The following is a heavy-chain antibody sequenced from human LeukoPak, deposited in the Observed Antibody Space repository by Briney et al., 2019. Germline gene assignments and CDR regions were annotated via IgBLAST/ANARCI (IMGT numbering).Heavy chain of an antibody. Sequence: SETLSLTCTVSGGSISSSSYYWSWIRQPAGKGLEWIGRIYTSGSTNYNPSLKSRVTISVDTSKNQFSLKLSSVTAADTAVYYCARALSVTTTNLSWFDPWGQGTLVTVSS. V-gene: IGHV4-61*02. J-gene: IGHJ5*02. CDR1: GGSISSSSYY. CDR2: IYTSGST. CDR3: ARALSVTTTNLSWFDP. D-gene: IGHD4-11*01.